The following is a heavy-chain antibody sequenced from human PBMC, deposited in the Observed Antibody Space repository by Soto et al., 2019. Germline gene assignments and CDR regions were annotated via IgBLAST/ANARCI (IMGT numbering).Heavy chain of an antibody. CDR2: IYYIGNL. V-gene: IGHV4-39*01. CDR3: ARRSAGGNNWFDP. Sequence: SETLSLTCTVSGGSITSSQDYWDWIRQPPGKGLEWIGSIYYIGNLYYNPSLESRVTISVDTSKIQFSLRLNSVTAADTAIYYCARRSAGGNNWFDPWGQGTLVTVSS. CDR1: GGSITSSQDY. J-gene: IGHJ5*02. D-gene: IGHD1-26*01.